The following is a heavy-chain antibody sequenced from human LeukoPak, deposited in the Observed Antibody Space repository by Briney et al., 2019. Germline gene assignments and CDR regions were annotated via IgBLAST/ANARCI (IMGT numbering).Heavy chain of an antibody. Sequence: GGSLRLSCAASGFTFSSYGMHWVRQAPGKGLEWVAAISYDGSDKYYTDSVKGRFTISRVNSENTLYLQMNSLRAEDTAIYYCAKVKEDRYYNSRGFYLDYWGQGTLVTVSS. CDR2: ISYDGSDK. D-gene: IGHD3-22*01. J-gene: IGHJ4*02. CDR1: GFTFSSYG. V-gene: IGHV3-30*18. CDR3: AKVKEDRYYNSRGFYLDY.